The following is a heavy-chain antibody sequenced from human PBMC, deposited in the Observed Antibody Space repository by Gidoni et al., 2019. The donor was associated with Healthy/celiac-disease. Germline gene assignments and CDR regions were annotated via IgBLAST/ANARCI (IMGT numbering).Heavy chain of an antibody. CDR1: EGSFSGYY. D-gene: IGHD2-15*01. CDR2: INHSGST. Sequence: QVQLQQWSAGLLKPSETLSLTCTDYEGSFSGYYWSWIRQPPGKGLEWIGEINHSGSTNYNPSLKSRVTISVDTSKNQFSLKLSSVTAADTAVYYCARRRLGYCSGGSCSFDYWGQGTLVTVSS. V-gene: IGHV4-34*01. CDR3: ARRRLGYCSGGSCSFDY. J-gene: IGHJ4*02.